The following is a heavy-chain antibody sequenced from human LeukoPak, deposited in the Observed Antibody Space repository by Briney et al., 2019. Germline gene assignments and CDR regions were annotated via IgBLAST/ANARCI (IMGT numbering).Heavy chain of an antibody. CDR3: ARGGPAAGRFDY. CDR2: IFGNGDTT. CDR1: GFSFSSYA. V-gene: IGHV3-23*01. J-gene: IGHJ4*02. D-gene: IGHD6-13*01. Sequence: GGSLRLSCAASGFSFSSYARNWVRQPPGKGLEWVSIIFGNGDTTYYADSVKGRFTISRDNSKNSLYLQMNSLRGEDTAVYYCARGGPAAGRFDYWGQGTLVTVSS.